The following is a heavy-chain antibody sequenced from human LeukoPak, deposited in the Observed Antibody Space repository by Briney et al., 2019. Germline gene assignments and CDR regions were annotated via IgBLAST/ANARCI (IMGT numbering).Heavy chain of an antibody. CDR3: ARLSVIVGAALEYYYYYMDV. D-gene: IGHD1-26*01. V-gene: IGHV4-39*07. Sequence: SETLSLTCTVSGGSISSSSYYWGWIRQPPGKGLEWIGSIYYSGSTYYNPSLKSRVTISADKSKNQVSLKLTSVTAADTAVYYCARLSVIVGAALEYYYYYMDVWGQGTTVTVSS. J-gene: IGHJ6*03. CDR1: GGSISSSSYY. CDR2: IYYSGST.